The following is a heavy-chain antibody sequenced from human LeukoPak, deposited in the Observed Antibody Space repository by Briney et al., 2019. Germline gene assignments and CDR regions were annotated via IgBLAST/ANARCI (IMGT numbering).Heavy chain of an antibody. Sequence: SETLSLTCAVYGGSFSGYYWSWIRQPPGKGLEWIGEINHSGSTNYNPSLKSRVTISVDTSKNQFSLKLSSVTAADTAVYYCASKQPAAIPPYFDYWGQGTLVTVSS. CDR2: INHSGST. D-gene: IGHD2-2*02. J-gene: IGHJ4*02. CDR3: ASKQPAAIPPYFDY. CDR1: GGSFSGYY. V-gene: IGHV4-34*01.